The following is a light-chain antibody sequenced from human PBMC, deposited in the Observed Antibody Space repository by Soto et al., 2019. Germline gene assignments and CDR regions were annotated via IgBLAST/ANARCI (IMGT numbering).Light chain of an antibody. CDR1: QSVSSIY. V-gene: IGKV3-20*01. CDR3: QHYVTSWWT. J-gene: IGKJ1*01. CDR2: GAS. Sequence: EIVLTQSPGTLSLSPGERATLSCRASQSVSSIYLAWYQQKPGQAPRLLIYGASSRATGIPDRFSGSGSGTDFTLTITRLEPEDFAVYYCQHYVTSWWTFGQGTKVEIK.